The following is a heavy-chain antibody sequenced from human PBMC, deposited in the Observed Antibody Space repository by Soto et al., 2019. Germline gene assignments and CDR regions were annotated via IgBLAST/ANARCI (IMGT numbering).Heavy chain of an antibody. D-gene: IGHD3-10*01. V-gene: IGHV1-69*13. J-gene: IGHJ4*02. Sequence: SVKVSCKASGGTFSSYAISWVRQAPGQGLEWMGGIIPIFGTANYAQKFQGRVTITADESTSTAYMELSSLRSEDTAVYYCATPNGENKGLLWFGEEDYWGQGTLVTVSS. CDR1: GGTFSSYA. CDR2: IIPIFGTA. CDR3: ATPNGENKGLLWFGEEDY.